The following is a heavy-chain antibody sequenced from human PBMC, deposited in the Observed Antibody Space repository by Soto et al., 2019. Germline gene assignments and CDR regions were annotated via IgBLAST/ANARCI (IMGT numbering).Heavy chain of an antibody. V-gene: IGHV3-21*01. J-gene: IGHJ5*02. CDR3: ARVVLAVAGTGDWFDP. CDR1: GFTFSSYS. D-gene: IGHD6-19*01. Sequence: EVQLVESGGGLVKPGGSLRLSCAASGFTFSSYSMNWVRQAPGKGLEWVSSISSSSSYIYYPDSVKGRFTISRDNAKNPRYLQMNSLGAEGTAVYYCARVVLAVAGTGDWFDPWGQGTLVTV. CDR2: ISSSSSYI.